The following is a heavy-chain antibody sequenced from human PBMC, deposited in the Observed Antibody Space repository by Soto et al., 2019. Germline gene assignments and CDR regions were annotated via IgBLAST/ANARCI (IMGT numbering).Heavy chain of an antibody. D-gene: IGHD3-3*01. Sequence: EVHLVESGGGLIQPGGSLRLSCAASGFTFSDYEMNWVRQAPGKGLEWVSYIRNTGSTKYYADSVKGRFTISRDNAKNSLYLQMNSLSADDTAVYYGAGGLWGCNYVTSPFDYWGQGALVTVSS. CDR3: AGGLWGCNYVTSPFDY. CDR1: GFTFSDYE. CDR2: IRNTGSTK. V-gene: IGHV3-48*03. J-gene: IGHJ4*02.